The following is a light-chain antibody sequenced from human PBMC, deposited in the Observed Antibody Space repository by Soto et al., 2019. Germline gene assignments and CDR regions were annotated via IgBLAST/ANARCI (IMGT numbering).Light chain of an antibody. J-gene: IGKJ3*01. Sequence: EIVLTQSPGTLSLSPGERATLSCRASQSVSSSYLAWYQQKPGQAPRLLIYDASRATGIPDRFSASGSGTDFPLTITRLEPEDFAVYYWQHYCTSALFGRGTKVEI. CDR1: QSVSSSY. CDR2: DAS. V-gene: IGKV3-20*01. CDR3: QHYCTSAL.